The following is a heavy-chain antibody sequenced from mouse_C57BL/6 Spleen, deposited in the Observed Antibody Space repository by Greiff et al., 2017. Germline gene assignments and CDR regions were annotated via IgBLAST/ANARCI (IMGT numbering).Heavy chain of an antibody. CDR2: IYPRDGST. V-gene: IGHV1-78*01. CDR3: ARSDYYGSSPYYAMDY. CDR1: GYTFTDHT. Sequence: VKLQQSDAELVKPGASVKISCKVSGYTFTDHTIHWMKQRPEQGLEWIGYIYPRDGSTKYNEKFKGKATLTADKSSSTAYMQLNSLTSEDSAVYFCARSDYYGSSPYYAMDYWGQGTSVTVSS. D-gene: IGHD1-1*01. J-gene: IGHJ4*01.